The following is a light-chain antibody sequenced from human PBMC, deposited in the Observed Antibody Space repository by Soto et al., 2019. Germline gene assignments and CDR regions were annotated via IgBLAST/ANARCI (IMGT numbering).Light chain of an antibody. CDR2: EVS. CDR1: SSDVGGYNY. V-gene: IGLV2-8*01. Sequence: QSVLTQPPSASGSPGQSVTFSCTGTSSDVGGYNYVSWYQQHPGKAPKLMIYEVSKRPSGVPDRFSGSKSGNTASLTVSGLQVEDEADYYCSSFEASNNLLFGGGTKLTVL. J-gene: IGLJ2*01. CDR3: SSFEASNNLL.